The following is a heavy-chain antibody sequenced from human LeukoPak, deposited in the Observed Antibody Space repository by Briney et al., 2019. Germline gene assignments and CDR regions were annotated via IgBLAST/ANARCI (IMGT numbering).Heavy chain of an antibody. D-gene: IGHD4-17*01. CDR3: ASPGFNYGDYPEWFDP. CDR2: IYYSGRT. V-gene: IGHV4-39*01. J-gene: IGHJ5*02. CDR1: GGSISSSSYY. Sequence: SETLSLTCTVSGGSISSSSYYWGWIRQPPGKGLEWIGSIYYSGRTYYNPSLKCRVTISVDTSKNQFSLKLSSVTAADTAVYYCASPGFNYGDYPEWFDPWGQGTLVTVSS.